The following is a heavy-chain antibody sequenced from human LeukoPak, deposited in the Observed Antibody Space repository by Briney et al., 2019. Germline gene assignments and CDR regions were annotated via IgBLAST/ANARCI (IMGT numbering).Heavy chain of an antibody. V-gene: IGHV3-23*01. CDR2: ISGSGGST. CDR3: AKDKTDIVVVPAAMINY. J-gene: IGHJ4*02. CDR1: GFTFNNYG. Sequence: GGSLRLSCAASGFTFNNYGMSWVRQAPGKGLEWVSAISGSGGSTYYADSVKGRLTISRDNSKNTLYLQMNSLRAEDTAVYFCAKDKTDIVVVPAAMINYWGQGTLVTFSS. D-gene: IGHD2-2*01.